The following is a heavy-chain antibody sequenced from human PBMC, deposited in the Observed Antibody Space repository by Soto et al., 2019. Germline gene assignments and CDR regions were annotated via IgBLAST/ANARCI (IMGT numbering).Heavy chain of an antibody. Sequence: PSETLSLTCTVSGGSISSYDWSWIRQPPGKGLEWIGYIYYSGSTNYNPSLKSRVTISVDRSKNQFSLKLSSVTAADTAVYYCAREAYEVAGFDYWGQGTLVTVSS. J-gene: IGHJ4*02. D-gene: IGHD6-19*01. V-gene: IGHV4-59*01. CDR2: IYYSGST. CDR1: GGSISSYD. CDR3: AREAYEVAGFDY.